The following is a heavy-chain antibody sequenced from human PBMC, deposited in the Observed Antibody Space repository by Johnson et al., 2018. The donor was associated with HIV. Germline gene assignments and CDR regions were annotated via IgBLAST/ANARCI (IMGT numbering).Heavy chain of an antibody. CDR2: IKQDGSEK. V-gene: IGHV3-7*02. D-gene: IGHD6-13*01. J-gene: IGHJ3*02. CDR3: ARASFIGIAAAENAFES. CDR1: GFTFSSYW. Sequence: QLVESGGGLVQPRGSLILSCAASGFTFSSYWMSWVRQAPGKGLEWVANIKQDGSEKYYVDSVKGRFTISRDNAKNSLYLQINSLRAEDTAVYYCARASFIGIAAAENAFESWGQGTMVTVSS.